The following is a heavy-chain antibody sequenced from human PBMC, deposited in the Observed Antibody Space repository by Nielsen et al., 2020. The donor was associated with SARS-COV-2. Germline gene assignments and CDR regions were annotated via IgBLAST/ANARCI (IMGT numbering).Heavy chain of an antibody. D-gene: IGHD3-16*02. CDR1: GFTFSAYA. Sequence: GGSLRLSCAASGFTFSAYAMNWVRQAPGKGLEWISSITGSTGKTYYADSVKGRFTISRDNAKNSLYLQMNSLRAEDTAVYYCARGLRGVYYDYVWGSYRYRPADYWGQGTLVTVSS. V-gene: IGHV3-21*01. CDR2: ITGSTGKT. CDR3: ARGLRGVYYDYVWGSYRYRPADY. J-gene: IGHJ4*02.